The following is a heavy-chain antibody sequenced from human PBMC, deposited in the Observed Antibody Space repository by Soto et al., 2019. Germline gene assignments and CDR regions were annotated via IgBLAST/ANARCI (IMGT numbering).Heavy chain of an antibody. CDR1: GGTFSSYT. V-gene: IGHV1-69*02. J-gene: IGHJ4*02. Sequence: QVQLVQSGAEVKKPGSSVKVSCKASGGTFSSYTISWVRQAPGQGREWMGRIIPILGIANYAQKFQGRVTITAEKSTSTAYMELSSLRSEDTAVYYCALRAATFDYWGEGTLVTVSS. CDR2: IIPILGIA. D-gene: IGHD2-15*01. CDR3: ALRAATFDY.